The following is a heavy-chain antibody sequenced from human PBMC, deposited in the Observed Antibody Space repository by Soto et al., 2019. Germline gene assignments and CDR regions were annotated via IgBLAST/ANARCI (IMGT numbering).Heavy chain of an antibody. CDR2: VSYSGST. Sequence: SETLSLTCTFSGASISSTVYYLGWIRQPPGKGLEWIGSVSYSGSTYYNPSLKSRITISVDTSRNQFSLNLSSVTAPDTAVYYCARHRGSPRYFDYWGQGTLVTVSS. V-gene: IGHV4-39*01. CDR3: ARHRGSPRYFDY. CDR1: GASISSTVYY. D-gene: IGHD3-10*01. J-gene: IGHJ4*02.